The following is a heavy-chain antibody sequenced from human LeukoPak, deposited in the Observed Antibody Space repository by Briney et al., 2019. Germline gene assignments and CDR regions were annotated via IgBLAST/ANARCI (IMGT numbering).Heavy chain of an antibody. CDR2: IEPNSGGT. D-gene: IGHD4-17*01. CDR1: GYIFTGYY. V-gene: IGHV1-2*02. CDR3: ARDLNLYGDYALLTY. Sequence: ASVKVSCKASGYIFTGYYIHWVRQAPGQGLEWMGWIEPNSGGTNSAQKFHGRVTVTRDTSISTVYMELSGLRSDDTAIYYCARDLNLYGDYALLTYWGQGTLVTVSS. J-gene: IGHJ4*02.